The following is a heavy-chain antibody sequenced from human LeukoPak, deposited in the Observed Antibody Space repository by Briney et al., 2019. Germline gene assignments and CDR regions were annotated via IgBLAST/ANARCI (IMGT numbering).Heavy chain of an antibody. CDR1: GYTFTGYY. J-gene: IGHJ4*02. CDR2: INPNSGGT. D-gene: IGHD2-2*01. CDR3: ARGGYCSSTSCRLSLDY. V-gene: IGHV1-2*02. Sequence: ASVKVSCKASGYTFTGYYMHWVRQAPGQGLEWMGWINPNSGGTNYAQKFQGRVTMTRDTSISTAYMELSRLRSDDTAVYYCARGGYCSSTSCRLSLDYWGQGTLVTVFS.